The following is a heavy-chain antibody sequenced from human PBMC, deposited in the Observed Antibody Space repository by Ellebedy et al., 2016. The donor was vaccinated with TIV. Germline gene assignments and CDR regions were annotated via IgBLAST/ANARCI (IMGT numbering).Heavy chain of an antibody. CDR3: AKDHQGSIDY. CDR1: GFTFSTYC. Sequence: GGSLRLSXAASGFTFSTYCMHWVRQAPGMGLVWVSRINSDGSSTTYADSVKGRFTISRDNSRNLLYLQMNSLRPEDTAMYYCAKDHQGSIDYWGQGTLVTVSP. CDR2: INSDGSST. V-gene: IGHV3-74*01. J-gene: IGHJ4*02.